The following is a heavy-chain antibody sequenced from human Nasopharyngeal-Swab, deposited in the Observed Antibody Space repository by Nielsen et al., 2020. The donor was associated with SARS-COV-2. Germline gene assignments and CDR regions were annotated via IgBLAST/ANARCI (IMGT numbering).Heavy chain of an antibody. D-gene: IGHD1-14*01. CDR1: GRSLNDYY. Sequence: GSLRLSRGVYGRSLNDYYWTWIRQPPGKGLEWIGEVSHTGSTTYNPSLVSRVTISLDTSKNQFSLKLASTTAADTALYYCARGRATTSLEYWGQGTLVTVSS. CDR2: VSHTGST. CDR3: ARGRATTSLEY. J-gene: IGHJ4*02. V-gene: IGHV4-34*01.